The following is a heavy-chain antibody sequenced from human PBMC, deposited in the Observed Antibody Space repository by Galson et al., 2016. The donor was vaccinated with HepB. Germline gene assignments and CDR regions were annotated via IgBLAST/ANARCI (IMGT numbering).Heavy chain of an antibody. V-gene: IGHV3-21*04. D-gene: IGHD3-22*01. CDR3: AKSSGYYFVDSFDM. J-gene: IGHJ3*02. CDR1: GFTLHTYT. CDR2: ISSGSSYI. Sequence: SLRLSCAASGFTLHTYTMNWVRQAPGKGLEWVSSISSGSSYIYYADSVKGRFTISRDNAKNSLYLQMNSLRAGDTALYYCAKSSGYYFVDSFDMWGQGTMVTVSS.